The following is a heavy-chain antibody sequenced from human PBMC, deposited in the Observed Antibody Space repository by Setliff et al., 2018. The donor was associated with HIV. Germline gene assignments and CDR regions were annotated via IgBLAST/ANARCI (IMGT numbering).Heavy chain of an antibody. Sequence: SETLSLTCTVSGDSVSGYYWTWIRQPPGKGLEWIGDIYYTGSTNFNASLKSRVTISLDTPKNQFSLKVSSVSAADTAIYYCARGNPDFDILTGYLSHFLDDWGQGTPVTVSS. D-gene: IGHD3-9*01. J-gene: IGHJ4*02. CDR2: IYYTGST. V-gene: IGHV4-59*02. CDR3: ARGNPDFDILTGYLSHFLDD. CDR1: GDSVSGYY.